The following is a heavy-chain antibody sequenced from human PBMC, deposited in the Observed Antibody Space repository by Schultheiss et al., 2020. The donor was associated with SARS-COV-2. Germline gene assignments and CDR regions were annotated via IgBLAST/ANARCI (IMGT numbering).Heavy chain of an antibody. Sequence: GESLKISCAASGFTFSSYGMHWVRQAPGKGLEWVAVISYDGSNKYYADSVKGRFTISRDNSKNTLYLQMNSLRAEDTAVYYCAKDQNLEWLLYEVYYYYYMDVWGKGTTVTVSS. CDR1: GFTFSSYG. D-gene: IGHD3-3*01. CDR2: ISYDGSNK. V-gene: IGHV3-30*18. J-gene: IGHJ6*03. CDR3: AKDQNLEWLLYEVYYYYYMDV.